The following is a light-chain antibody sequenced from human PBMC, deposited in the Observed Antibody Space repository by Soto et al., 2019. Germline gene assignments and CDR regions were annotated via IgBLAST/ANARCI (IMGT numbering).Light chain of an antibody. Sequence: EIVLTQSPATLSLSPGERAILSCRASQSVSTSLVWYQQKPGQAPRLLIYAASNRATGIPTRFSGSGSGTDFTLTISSLEPEDFGVYYCQQRSNWPLTFGGGTKVEIK. V-gene: IGKV3-11*01. J-gene: IGKJ4*01. CDR2: AAS. CDR3: QQRSNWPLT. CDR1: QSVSTS.